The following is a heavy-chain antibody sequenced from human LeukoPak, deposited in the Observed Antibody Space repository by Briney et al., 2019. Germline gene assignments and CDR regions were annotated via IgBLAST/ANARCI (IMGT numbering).Heavy chain of an antibody. CDR2: IIPIFGTA. CDR1: GGTFSSYA. V-gene: IGHV1-69*01. D-gene: IGHD1-26*01. J-gene: IGHJ3*02. CDR3: ASRIVGATPAFDI. Sequence: SVKVSCKATGGTFSSYAISWVRQAPGQGLEWMGGIIPIFGTANYAQKFQGRVTITADESTSTAYMELSSLRSEDTAVYYCASRIVGATPAFDIWGQGTMVTVSS.